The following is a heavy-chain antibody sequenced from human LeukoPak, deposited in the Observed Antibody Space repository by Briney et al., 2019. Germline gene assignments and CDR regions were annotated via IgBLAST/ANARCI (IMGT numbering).Heavy chain of an antibody. CDR3: AKDEVDSGSYFHY. J-gene: IGHJ4*02. V-gene: IGHV3-30*02. CDR2: IRYDGSNK. D-gene: IGHD1-26*01. CDR1: GFTFSSYG. Sequence: GGSLRLSCAASGFTFSSYGMHWVRQAPCKGLEWVAFIRYDGSNKYYADSVKGRFTISRDNSKNTLYLQMNSLRAEDTAVYYCAKDEVDSGSYFHYWGQGTLVTVSS.